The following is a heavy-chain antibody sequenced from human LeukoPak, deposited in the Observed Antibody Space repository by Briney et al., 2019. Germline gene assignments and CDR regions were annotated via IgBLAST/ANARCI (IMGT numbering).Heavy chain of an antibody. CDR2: ISGSGGST. D-gene: IGHD4-17*01. CDR3: ARGSRVTTRLDAFDI. J-gene: IGHJ3*02. V-gene: IGHV3-23*01. Sequence: GGSLRLSCAASGFTFSSYAMSWVRQAPGKGLEWVSAISGSGGSTYYADSVKGRFTISRDNSKNTLYLQMNSLRVEDTAVYYCARGSRVTTRLDAFDIWGQGTMVTVSS. CDR1: GFTFSSYA.